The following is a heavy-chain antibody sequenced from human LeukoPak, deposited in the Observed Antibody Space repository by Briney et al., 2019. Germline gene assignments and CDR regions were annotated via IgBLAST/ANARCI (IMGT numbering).Heavy chain of an antibody. J-gene: IGHJ4*02. CDR2: ISSSSSYI. D-gene: IGHD3-10*01. Sequence: SRGSLRLSCAASGFTFSSYSMNWVRQAPGKGLEWVSSISSSSSYIYYADSVKGRFTISRDNAKNSLYLQMNSLRAEDTAVYYCAGPDGSGPGLRYWGQGTLVTVSS. CDR1: GFTFSSYS. CDR3: AGPDGSGPGLRY. V-gene: IGHV3-21*01.